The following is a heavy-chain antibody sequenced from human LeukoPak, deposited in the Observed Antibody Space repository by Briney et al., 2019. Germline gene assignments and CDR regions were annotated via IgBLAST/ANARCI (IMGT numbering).Heavy chain of an antibody. CDR3: ARSITIFGVATLGY. J-gene: IGHJ4*02. Sequence: ASVKVSCKASGYSFTSYHMHWVRQAPGQGLEWMGIINPSGGSTTYAQKFQGRVTMTRDMLTSTVYMELSSPRSEDTAVYYCARSITIFGVATLGYWGQGTLVTVSS. CDR2: INPSGGST. CDR1: GYSFTSYH. D-gene: IGHD3-3*01. V-gene: IGHV1-46*01.